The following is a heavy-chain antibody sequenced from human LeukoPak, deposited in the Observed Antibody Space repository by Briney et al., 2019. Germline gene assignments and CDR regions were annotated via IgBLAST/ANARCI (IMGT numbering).Heavy chain of an antibody. CDR3: ARLRYTYGKNFDY. D-gene: IGHD5-18*01. CDR1: GFTFRAYW. CDR2: INQDGSEK. J-gene: IGHJ4*02. V-gene: IGHV3-7*01. Sequence: GGSLRLSCAASGFTFRAYWMSWVRQAPGKGLEWVANINQDGSEKDYVDSVKGRFTISRDNARNSLYLQMNTLRAEDTAVYFCARLRYTYGKNFDYWGQRALVTLSS.